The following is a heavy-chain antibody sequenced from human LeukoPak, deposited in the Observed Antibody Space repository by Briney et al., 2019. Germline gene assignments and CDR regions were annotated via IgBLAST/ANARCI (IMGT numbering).Heavy chain of an antibody. CDR2: IWYDGSNK. D-gene: IGHD6-19*01. J-gene: IGHJ4*02. Sequence: HSGRSLRLSCAASGFTFSSYGMHWVRQAPGKGLEWVAVIWYDGSNKYYADSVKGRFTISRDNSKNTLYLQMNSLSAEDTAVYYCPRCPSGYSSRWRREYYFAYWGQRTLVTVSS. CDR1: GFTFSSYG. CDR3: PRCPSGYSSRWRREYYFAY. V-gene: IGHV3-33*01.